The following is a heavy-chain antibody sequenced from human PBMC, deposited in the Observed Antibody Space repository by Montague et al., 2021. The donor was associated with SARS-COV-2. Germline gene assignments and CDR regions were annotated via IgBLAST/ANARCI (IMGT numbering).Heavy chain of an antibody. CDR1: GVSFSGYY. CDR2: INHSGRT. CDR3: TRGPVFSNSWYSLPTLDQRPSWYFDL. J-gene: IGHJ2*01. Sequence: SETLSLTCAVYGVSFSGYYWSWIRKAPGKGLEWIGEINHSGRTNXXQSLKSRVTISVDTSTNQFSLTLNSVTAADTAVYYCTRGPVFSNSWYSLPTLDQRPSWYFDLWGRGTLVIVSS. V-gene: IGHV4-34*01. D-gene: IGHD6-13*01.